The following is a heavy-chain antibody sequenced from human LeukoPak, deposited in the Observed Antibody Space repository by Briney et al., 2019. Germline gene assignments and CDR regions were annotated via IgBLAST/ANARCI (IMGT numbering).Heavy chain of an antibody. CDR3: ARLSSSWDFDY. D-gene: IGHD6-13*01. J-gene: IGHJ4*02. Sequence: PGGSLRLSCEASGFTFSSYAMSWVRQAPGKGLDWVSAISGSGGSTYYADSVKGRFTISRDNAKNSLYLQMNSLRAEDTAVYYCARLSSSWDFDYWGQGTLVTVSS. CDR1: GFTFSSYA. V-gene: IGHV3-23*01. CDR2: ISGSGGST.